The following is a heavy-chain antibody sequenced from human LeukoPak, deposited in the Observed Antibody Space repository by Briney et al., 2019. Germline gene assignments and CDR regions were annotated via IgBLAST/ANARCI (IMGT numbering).Heavy chain of an antibody. V-gene: IGHV3-23*01. Sequence: GGSLRPSSAPSGFTFSSSAMSWVRQAPGKGLEWVSAISGSDGSTYYADSVKGRFTISRDNSKNTLYLQMNSLRAEDTAVYYCASPNSYDSTHRFDPWGQGTLVTVSS. CDR2: ISGSDGST. CDR3: ASPNSYDSTHRFDP. CDR1: GFTFSSSA. D-gene: IGHD3-22*01. J-gene: IGHJ5*02.